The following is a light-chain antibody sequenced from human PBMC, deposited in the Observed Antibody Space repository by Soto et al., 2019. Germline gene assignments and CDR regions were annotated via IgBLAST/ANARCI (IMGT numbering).Light chain of an antibody. CDR1: SSDIGSYDL. CDR2: EIS. CDR3: CSYAGSSSRL. V-gene: IGLV2-23*02. J-gene: IGLJ2*01. Sequence: QSVLTQPASVSGSPGQSITISCTEASSDIGSYDLVSWYQQHPGKAPKLIIYEISKRPSGVSNRFSGSKSGNTASLTISGLQAEDEADYYCCSYAGSSSRLFGGGTKLTVL.